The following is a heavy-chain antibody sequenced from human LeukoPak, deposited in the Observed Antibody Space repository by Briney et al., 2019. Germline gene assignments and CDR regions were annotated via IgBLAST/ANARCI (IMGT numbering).Heavy chain of an antibody. D-gene: IGHD3-10*01. CDR3: AREAVRGVFDL. V-gene: IGHV4-38-2*02. J-gene: IGHJ5*02. Sequence: SETLSLTCIVSGYSISNGDHWGWMRQSPGKGLEWIGTIYHSGSTYYNPSLKSRVTMSVDTSKNQFSLKMSSVTAADTAIYHCAREAVRGVFDLWGQGTLVTAS. CDR2: IYHSGST. CDR1: GYSISNGDH.